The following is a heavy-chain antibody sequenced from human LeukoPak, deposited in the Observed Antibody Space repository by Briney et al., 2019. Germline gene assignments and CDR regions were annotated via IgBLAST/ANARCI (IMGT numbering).Heavy chain of an antibody. J-gene: IGHJ3*02. D-gene: IGHD4-17*01. CDR2: ISGSGSSA. V-gene: IGHV3-23*01. CDR3: AKRAGDFDAFDI. Sequence: GGSLRLSCAASGFTFSSYAMSWVRQAPGKGLEWVSAISGSGSSAYYAASVKGRFTISRDNSKNTPYLQMNSLRAEDTGVYCCAKRAGDFDAFDIWGQGTMVTVSS. CDR1: GFTFSSYA.